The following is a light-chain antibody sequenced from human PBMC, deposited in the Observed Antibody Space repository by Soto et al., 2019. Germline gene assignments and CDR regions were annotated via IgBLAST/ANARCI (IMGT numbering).Light chain of an antibody. CDR2: GAS. V-gene: IGKV3-20*01. CDR1: QSVSIN. Sequence: EIVMTQSPDTLSVSPGERATLSCRASQSVSINLAWYQQKPGQAPRLLIYGASSRATGIPDRFSGSGSGTDLTLTIRRLEPEDFAVFYCQQYGSSPITFGQGTRLEI. CDR3: QQYGSSPIT. J-gene: IGKJ5*01.